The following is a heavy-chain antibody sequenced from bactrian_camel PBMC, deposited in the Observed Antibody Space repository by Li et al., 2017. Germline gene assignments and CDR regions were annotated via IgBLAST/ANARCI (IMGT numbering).Heavy chain of an antibody. D-gene: IGHD7*01. Sequence: HVQLVESGGGSVQAGGSLRLSCTASGFSFRGYCVAWVRQASGKEREGVVAIDRSGRTTYAESVKGRFTISLDANTLYLQMNSLKPEDSAIYYCAAAPRYSQSCSGGVRTVWNYWGQGTQVTVS. CDR2: IDRSGRT. V-gene: IGHV3S1*01. CDR1: GFSFRGYC. CDR3: AAAPRYSQSCSGGVRTVWNY. J-gene: IGHJ4*01.